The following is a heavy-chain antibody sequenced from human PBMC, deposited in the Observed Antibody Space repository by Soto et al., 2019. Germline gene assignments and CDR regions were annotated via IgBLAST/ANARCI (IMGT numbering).Heavy chain of an antibody. CDR2: IYYSGST. V-gene: IGHV4-59*01. J-gene: IGHJ4*02. CDR3: ARSVVGGIAAAGEYFDY. D-gene: IGHD6-13*01. Sequence: PSETLSLTCTVSGGSISSYYWSWIRQPPGKGLEWIGYIYYSGSTNYNPSLKSRVTISVDTSKNQFSLKLSSVTAADTAVYYCARSVVGGIAAAGEYFDYWGQGTMVTVSS. CDR1: GGSISSYY.